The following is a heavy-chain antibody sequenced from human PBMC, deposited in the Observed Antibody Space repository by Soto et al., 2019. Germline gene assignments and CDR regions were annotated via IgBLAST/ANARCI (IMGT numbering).Heavy chain of an antibody. D-gene: IGHD3-3*01. V-gene: IGHV1-69*13. CDR2: IIPIFGTA. Sequence: ASVKVSCKASGGTFSSYAISWVRQAPGQGLEWMGGIIPIFGTANYAQKFQGRVTITADESTSTAYMELSSLRSEDTAVYYCARGLRFLEWPLDYWGQGTLVTVSS. CDR1: GGTFSSYA. J-gene: IGHJ4*02. CDR3: ARGLRFLEWPLDY.